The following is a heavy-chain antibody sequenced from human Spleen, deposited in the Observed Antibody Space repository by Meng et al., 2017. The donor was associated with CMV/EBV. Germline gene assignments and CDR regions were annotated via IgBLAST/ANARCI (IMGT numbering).Heavy chain of an antibody. CDR2: ISWDGGST. CDR3: SKKLFRYFDWFPKWGDYYGMDV. Sequence: GESLKISCAASGFTFDDYAMHWVRQDPGKGLEWVSLISWDGGSTYFADSVKGRLTISRDNRKNSFYLQMNSLRAEDTALYYCSKKLFRYFDWFPKWGDYYGMDVWGQGTTVTVSS. V-gene: IGHV3-43D*03. CDR1: GFTFDDYA. J-gene: IGHJ6*02. D-gene: IGHD3-9*01.